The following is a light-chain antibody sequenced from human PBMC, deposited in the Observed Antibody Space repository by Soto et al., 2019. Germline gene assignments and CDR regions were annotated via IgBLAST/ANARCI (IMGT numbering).Light chain of an antibody. Sequence: QSALTQPPSASGSPGQSVTISCTGSSSDVGGYKFVSWYQQHPGKAPKFMIYDVSERPSGVPDRFSGSKSGNTASLTVSGLQADDEADYYCSSYAGTYIAVVFGGGTKLTVL. CDR3: SSYAGTYIAVV. CDR1: SSDVGGYKF. CDR2: DVS. J-gene: IGLJ2*01. V-gene: IGLV2-8*01.